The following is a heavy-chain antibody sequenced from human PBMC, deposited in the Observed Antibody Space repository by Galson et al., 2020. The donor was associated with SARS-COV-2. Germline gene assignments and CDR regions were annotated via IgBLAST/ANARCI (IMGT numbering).Heavy chain of an antibody. V-gene: IGHV4-30-2*01. CDR3: ARLHYGEYAPEAFNI. CDR2: ITHSRGT. CDR1: GTSISGGSYS. J-gene: IGHJ3*02. D-gene: IGHD4-17*01. Sequence: SETLSLTSAVSGTSISGGSYSWNWIRQPPGKGLKWIRYITHSRGTYNNTSLKSRVTISGDRSKNQFSLSLSSVTAADTAVYYCARLHYGEYAPEAFNIWGPGTRVTV.